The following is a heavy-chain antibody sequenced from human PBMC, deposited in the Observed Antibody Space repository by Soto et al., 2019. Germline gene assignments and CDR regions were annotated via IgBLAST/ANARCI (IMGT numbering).Heavy chain of an antibody. Sequence: SQTLSLTCAISGDSVSSNSAAWNWIRQSPSRGLEWLGRTYYRSKWYNDYAVSVKSRITINPDTSKNQFSLQLNSVTPEDTAVYYCARDKFSAAGPPYYFDYWGQGTLVTLSS. CDR2: TYYRSKWYN. CDR3: ARDKFSAAGPPYYFDY. V-gene: IGHV6-1*01. D-gene: IGHD6-13*01. J-gene: IGHJ4*02. CDR1: GDSVSSNSAA.